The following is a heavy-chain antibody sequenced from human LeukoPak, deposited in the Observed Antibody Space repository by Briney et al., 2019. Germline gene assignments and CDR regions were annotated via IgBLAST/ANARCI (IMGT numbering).Heavy chain of an antibody. CDR1: GFSLSNTGVG. CDR3: AHRQIQGTMFGGGGFDP. J-gene: IGHJ5*02. CDR2: ISWDDDK. Sequence: SGPTLVNPTQTLTLTCTFSGFSLSNTGVGVGWIRQPPGKALEWLAFISWDDDKRYSPFLRSRLTISKDTSENQVVLIMTSVDPVDTATYYCAHRQIQGTMFGGGGFDPWGQGTLVTVSS. V-gene: IGHV2-5*02. D-gene: IGHD3-16*01.